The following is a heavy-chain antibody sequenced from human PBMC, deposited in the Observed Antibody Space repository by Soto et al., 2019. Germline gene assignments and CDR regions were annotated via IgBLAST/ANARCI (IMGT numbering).Heavy chain of an antibody. D-gene: IGHD2-2*01. CDR3: ARDQRIYYYYYGMDV. V-gene: IGHV4-34*01. Sequence: QVQLQQWGAGLLKPSETLSLTCAVYGGSFSGYYWSWIRQPPGKGLEWIGEINHSGSTNYNPSLKSRVTISVDTSKNQFSLELSSVTAADTAVYYCARDQRIYYYYYGMDVWGQGTTVTVSS. CDR1: GGSFSGYY. J-gene: IGHJ6*02. CDR2: INHSGST.